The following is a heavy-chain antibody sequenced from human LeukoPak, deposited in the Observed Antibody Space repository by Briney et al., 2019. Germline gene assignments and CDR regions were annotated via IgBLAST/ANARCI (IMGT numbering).Heavy chain of an antibody. CDR2: IYYSGST. J-gene: IGHJ6*03. V-gene: IGHV4-39*07. D-gene: IGHD2-8*01. CDR3: ARERKDGVYAHLVYYYYYMDV. CDR1: GGSISSSSYY. Sequence: SETLSLTCTVSGGSISSSSYYWGWIRQPPGKGLEWIGSIYYSGSTYYNPSLKSRVTISVDTSKNQFSLKLSSVTAADTAVYYCARERKDGVYAHLVYYYYYMDVWGKGTAVTVSS.